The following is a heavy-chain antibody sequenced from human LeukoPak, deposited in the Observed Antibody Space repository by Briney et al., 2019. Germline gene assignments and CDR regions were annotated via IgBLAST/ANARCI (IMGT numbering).Heavy chain of an antibody. J-gene: IGHJ4*02. Sequence: PGRSLRLSCAASGFTFSSYGMHWVRQAPGKGLEWVAVISYDGSNKYYADSVKGRFTISRANSKNTLYLQMNSLRAEDTAVYYCAKGVAGTGYYFDYWGQGTLVTVSS. CDR2: ISYDGSNK. D-gene: IGHD6-19*01. CDR3: AKGVAGTGYYFDY. CDR1: GFTFSSYG. V-gene: IGHV3-30*18.